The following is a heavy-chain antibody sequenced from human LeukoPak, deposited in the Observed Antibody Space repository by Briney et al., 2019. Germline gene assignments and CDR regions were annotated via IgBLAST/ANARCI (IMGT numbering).Heavy chain of an antibody. CDR1: GLPVRRNY. V-gene: IGHV3-66*01. CDR2: IYSGGST. Sequence: GGSLRLFCAASGLPVRRNYMRWARHARGGGLECVSVIYSGGSTYCADSVKGKSTISRDNSKNTLFLQMNSLRAGDTAVYDCARGTVTMVDYWGQGTLVTVSS. CDR3: ARGTVTMVDY. J-gene: IGHJ4*02. D-gene: IGHD3-10*01.